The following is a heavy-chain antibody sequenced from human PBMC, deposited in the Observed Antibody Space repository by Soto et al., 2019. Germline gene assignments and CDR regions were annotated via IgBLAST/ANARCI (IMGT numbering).Heavy chain of an antibody. J-gene: IGHJ4*02. CDR2: ISIGDTFI. CDR1: AFPLSNNG. CDR3: ARYCGVLYHDSDSHIPHRDS. V-gene: IGHV3-48*02. D-gene: IGHD2-21*01. Sequence: EVQLVESGGGLVQPGGSLRLSCTAPAFPLSNNGMNWVRQAPGKGLEWISFISIGDTFIYYADSVKGRFTISRDRAKNSLYLQMNSLRDEDTAVYFCARYCGVLYHDSDSHIPHRDSWGQGTLVTVSS.